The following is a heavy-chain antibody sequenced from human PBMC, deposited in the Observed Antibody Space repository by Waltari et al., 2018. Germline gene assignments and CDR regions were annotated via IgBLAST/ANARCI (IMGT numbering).Heavy chain of an antibody. Sequence: QVQLVESGGGVVQPGGSLRLSCAASGFTFNNYGMHWVRQAPGKGLEWVARSRHDGNNEYYGDSVKGRFTISRDNSKNTLYLQMNSLRAEDTAVYYCAKDLHVGWSMGYWGQGTLVIVSS. CDR1: GFTFNNYG. CDR2: SRHDGNNE. J-gene: IGHJ4*02. CDR3: AKDLHVGWSMGY. D-gene: IGHD2-8*02. V-gene: IGHV3-30*02.